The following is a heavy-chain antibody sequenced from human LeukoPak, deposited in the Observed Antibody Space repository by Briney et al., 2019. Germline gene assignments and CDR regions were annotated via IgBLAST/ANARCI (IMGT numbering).Heavy chain of an antibody. CDR3: ATTNDGGVYQWGDFFDY. D-gene: IGHD2-8*02. Sequence: EASVKVSCKASGGTSNSHAISWVRQAPGQGLEWMGRIISNLGTTNRAQKFQDRVTLTADKSTNTAYMELTSLTSDDTAIYYCATTNDGGVYQWGDFFDYWAREPWSPSPQ. J-gene: IGHJ4*02. CDR2: IISNLGTT. CDR1: GGTSNSHA. V-gene: IGHV1-69*04.